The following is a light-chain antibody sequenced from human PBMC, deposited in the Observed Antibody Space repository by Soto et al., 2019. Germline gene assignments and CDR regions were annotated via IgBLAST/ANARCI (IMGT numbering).Light chain of an antibody. CDR1: QSVSSSH. J-gene: IGKJ4*01. CDR3: QQYSRSPPVT. V-gene: IGKV3-20*01. CDR2: GAS. Sequence: EIVLTQSPGTLSLSPGERATLSCRASQSVSSSHLAWYQQKPGQAPRLLIYGASSRATGIPDRFSGSGSGTDVTLIISRLEPEDFAVYYCQQYSRSPPVTFGGGTKVEIK.